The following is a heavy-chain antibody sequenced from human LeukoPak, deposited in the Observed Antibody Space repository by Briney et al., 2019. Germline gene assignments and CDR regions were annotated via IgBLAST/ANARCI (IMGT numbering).Heavy chain of an antibody. CDR3: ARDRIGGEEY. D-gene: IGHD3-16*01. Sequence: GGSLRLSCTTSVFPFSRYSMNWVRQAPGKGLEWVSYITSSGDTIYYADSVKGRFTISRDNAKNSVYLQMNSLRAEDTAVYFCARDRIGGEEYWGQGTLVTVSS. CDR2: ITSSGDTI. V-gene: IGHV3-48*01. J-gene: IGHJ4*02. CDR1: VFPFSRYS.